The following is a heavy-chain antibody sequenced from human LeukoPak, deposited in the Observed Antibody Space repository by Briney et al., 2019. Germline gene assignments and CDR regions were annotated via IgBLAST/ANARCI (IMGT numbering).Heavy chain of an antibody. CDR1: GGSFSGYY. Sequence: QPSETLSLTCAVYGGSFSGYYWSWIRQPPGKGLEWIGEINHRGSTNYNPSLKSRVTISVDTSKNQFSLKLSSVTAADTAVYYCARHGDDYGVDYWGQGTLVTVSS. D-gene: IGHD4-17*01. CDR3: ARHGDDYGVDY. J-gene: IGHJ4*02. V-gene: IGHV4-34*01. CDR2: INHRGST.